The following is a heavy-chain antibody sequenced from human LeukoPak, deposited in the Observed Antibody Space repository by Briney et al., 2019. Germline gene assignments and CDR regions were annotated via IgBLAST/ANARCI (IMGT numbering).Heavy chain of an antibody. V-gene: IGHV1-18*01. J-gene: IGHJ5*02. CDR1: GYTFTSYG. CDR2: ISAYDGNT. CDR3: ARVVSAVTTWWLDP. D-gene: IGHD4-11*01. Sequence: GASVKVSCKASGYTFTSYGISWVRQAPGQGLEWMGWISAYDGNTNYAQKLHGRVTMTTDTSTSTAYMEMMSLRSDDTAVYYCARVVSAVTTWWLDPWGQGTLVTVSS.